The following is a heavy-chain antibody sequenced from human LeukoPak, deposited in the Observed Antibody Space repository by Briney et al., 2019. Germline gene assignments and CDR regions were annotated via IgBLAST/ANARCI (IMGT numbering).Heavy chain of an antibody. CDR3: AKRGPYYSGSGSYTDS. D-gene: IGHD3-10*01. CDR2: IRYDGSNK. V-gene: IGHV3-30*02. J-gene: IGHJ4*02. CDR1: GFTFSSYG. Sequence: GGSLRLSCAASGFTFSSYGMHWVRQAPGKGLEWVAFIRYDGSNKYYADSVKGRFTISRDNAKNTLYLQMNSLRAEDTAVYYCAKRGPYYSGSGSYTDSWGQGTLVTVSS.